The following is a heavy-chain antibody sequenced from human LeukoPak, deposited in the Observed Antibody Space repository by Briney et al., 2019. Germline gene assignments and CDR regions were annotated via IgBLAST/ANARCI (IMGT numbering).Heavy chain of an antibody. D-gene: IGHD3-22*01. J-gene: IGHJ4*02. CDR1: GYSISSGYY. V-gene: IGHV4-38-2*01. CDR3: ARHGDYYDSSGYDY. Sequence: KPSETLSLTCAVSGYSISSGYYWGWIRQPPGKGLEWIGSIYHSGSTYYNPSLKSRVTISVDTSKNQFSLKLSSVTAADTAVYYCARHGDYYDSSGYDYWGQGTLVTVSS. CDR2: IYHSGST.